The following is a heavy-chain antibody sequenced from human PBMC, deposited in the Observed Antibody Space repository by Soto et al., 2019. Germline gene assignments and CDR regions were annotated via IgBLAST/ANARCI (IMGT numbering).Heavy chain of an antibody. V-gene: IGHV1-69*13. CDR1: GRTFSSHA. CDR2: IIPIFGTA. Sequence: SVKVSCKAPGRTFSSHAISWVRQAPGQGLEWMGGIIPIFGTANYAQKFQGRVTITADESTSTAYMELSSLRSEDTAVYYCASGSAGYYDSSGPWGQGTLVTVSS. CDR3: ASGSAGYYDSSGP. D-gene: IGHD3-22*01. J-gene: IGHJ4*02.